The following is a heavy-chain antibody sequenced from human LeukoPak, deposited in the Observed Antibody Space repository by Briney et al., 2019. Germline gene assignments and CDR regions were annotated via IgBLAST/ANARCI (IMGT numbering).Heavy chain of an antibody. V-gene: IGHV3-23*01. D-gene: IGHD3/OR15-3a*01. Sequence: PGGSLRLSCAASGFTSSTYAMCWVRQAPGKGLEWVSTISGSGVSTYYADSVKGRFTISRDTSKNTLYLQMNSLRAEDTAVYYCAKQWRGTGDAFDIWGQGTVVTFSS. CDR2: ISGSGVST. CDR1: GFTSSTYA. J-gene: IGHJ3*02. CDR3: AKQWRGTGDAFDI.